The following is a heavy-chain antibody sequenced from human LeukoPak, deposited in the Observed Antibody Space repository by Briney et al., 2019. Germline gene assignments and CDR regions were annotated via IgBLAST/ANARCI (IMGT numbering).Heavy chain of an antibody. Sequence: SETLSLTCTVSGGSISTFHWSWIRLPPGKGLEWMGYIYYSGSTNYNPSLKRRVTMSVNTSKNQCSLKPSSVTAADSAVYYCARGKYIVGPWGQGTLVTVSA. CDR2: IYYSGST. CDR1: GGSISTFH. V-gene: IGHV4-59*01. J-gene: IGHJ5*02. CDR3: ARGKYIVGP. D-gene: IGHD3-16*02.